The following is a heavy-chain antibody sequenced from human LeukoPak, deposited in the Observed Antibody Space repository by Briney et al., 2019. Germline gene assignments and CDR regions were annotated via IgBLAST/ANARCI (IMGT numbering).Heavy chain of an antibody. J-gene: IGHJ4*02. CDR1: GFTFGSYG. D-gene: IGHD6-13*01. CDR2: FGGGGGPT. V-gene: IGHV3-23*01. CDR3: AKDRRQLANFDY. Sequence: GGSLRLSCVASGFTFGSYGMSWVRQAPGKGLEWVSGFGGGGGPTYYADSVKGRFTISRDNSKNTLYLQMNSLRADDTAVYYCAKDRRQLANFDYWGQGTLVTVSS.